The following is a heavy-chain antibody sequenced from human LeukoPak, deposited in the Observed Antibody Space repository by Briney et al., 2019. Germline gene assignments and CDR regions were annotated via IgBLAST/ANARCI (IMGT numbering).Heavy chain of an antibody. Sequence: SETLSLTCTVSGGSISSSSYYWGWIRQPPGKGLEWIGSIYYSGSTYYNPSLKSRVTISVDTFKNQFSLKLSSVTAPDTAVYYCARQITMVRGVTVTDWFDPWGQGTLVTVSS. D-gene: IGHD3-10*01. V-gene: IGHV4-39*01. CDR1: GGSISSSSYY. J-gene: IGHJ5*02. CDR2: IYYSGST. CDR3: ARQITMVRGVTVTDWFDP.